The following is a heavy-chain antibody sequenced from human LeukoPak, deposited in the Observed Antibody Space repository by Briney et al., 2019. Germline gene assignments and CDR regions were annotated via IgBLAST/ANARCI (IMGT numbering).Heavy chain of an antibody. CDR1: GGSISSSY. V-gene: IGHV4-59*08. CDR3: ARHEPPGARRHLDY. CDR2: IYNTGTT. J-gene: IGHJ4*02. Sequence: SETLTLTCNVSGGSISSSYWSWIRQPPGKGLEWVGYIYNTGTTNYNPSLNSRVTISVDTSKNQLSLRLSSVTAADTAVYYCARHEPPGARRHLDYWFQGTLVTVAS. D-gene: IGHD1-14*01.